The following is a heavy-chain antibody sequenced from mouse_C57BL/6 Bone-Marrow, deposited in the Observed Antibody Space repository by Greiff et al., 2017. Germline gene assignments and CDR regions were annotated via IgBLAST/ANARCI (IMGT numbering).Heavy chain of an antibody. D-gene: IGHD1-1*01. J-gene: IGHJ4*01. V-gene: IGHV1-50*01. CDR1: GYTFTSYW. Sequence: QVQLQQPGAELVKPGASVKLSCKASGYTFTSYWMQWVKQRPGQGLEWIGEIDPSDSYTNYNQKFKGKATLTVDTSSSTAYMQLSSLTSEDSAVYYCALYDYGSSYGAMDYWGQGTSVTVSS. CDR3: ALYDYGSSYGAMDY. CDR2: IDPSDSYT.